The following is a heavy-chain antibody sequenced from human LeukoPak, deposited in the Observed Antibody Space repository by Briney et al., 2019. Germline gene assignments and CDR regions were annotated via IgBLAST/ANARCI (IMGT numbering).Heavy chain of an antibody. V-gene: IGHV3-7*01. D-gene: IGHD6-19*01. CDR3: ARVGKNGWDFDH. J-gene: IGHJ4*02. CDR2: IIEGGDQK. Sequence: PGESLRLSCAASGFTFSAYWMTWVRQAPGKGLAWVANIIEGGDQKYYVDSVKGRFTISRDNTKNSLYLQMKSLRADDTAVYYCARVGKNGWDFDHWGQGTLVTVSS. CDR1: GFTFSAYW.